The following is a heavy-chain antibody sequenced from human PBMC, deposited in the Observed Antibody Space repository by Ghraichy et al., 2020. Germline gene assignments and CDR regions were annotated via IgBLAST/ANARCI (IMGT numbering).Heavy chain of an antibody. Sequence: GESLNISCKGSGYSFTSYWIGWVRQMPGKGLEWMGIIYPGDSDTRYSPSFQGQVTISADKSISTAYLQWSSLKASDTAMYYCARLPTGTTIGEENWFDPWGQGTLVTVSS. CDR2: IYPGDSDT. CDR1: GYSFTSYW. CDR3: ARLPTGTTIGEENWFDP. V-gene: IGHV5-51*01. J-gene: IGHJ5*02. D-gene: IGHD1-7*01.